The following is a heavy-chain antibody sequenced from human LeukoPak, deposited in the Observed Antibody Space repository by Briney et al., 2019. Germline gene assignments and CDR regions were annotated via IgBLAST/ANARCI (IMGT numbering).Heavy chain of an antibody. CDR1: GFTFSSYS. V-gene: IGHV3-21*01. J-gene: IGHJ6*04. D-gene: IGHD3-10*01. CDR3: ARDRWYYYGSGPYYYYGMDV. CDR2: ISSSSSYI. Sequence: PEGSLRLSCAASGFTFSSYSMNWVRQAPGKGLEWVSSISSSSSYIYYADSVKGRFTISRDNAKNSLYLQMNSLRAEDTAVYYCARDRWYYYGSGPYYYYGMDVWGKGTTVTVSS.